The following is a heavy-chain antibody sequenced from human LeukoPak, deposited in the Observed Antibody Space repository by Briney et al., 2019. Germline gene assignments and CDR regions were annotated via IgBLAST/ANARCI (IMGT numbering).Heavy chain of an antibody. Sequence: ASVKVSCKASGGTFSSYAINWVRQAPGQGLEWMGRIIPILGIANYAQKFQGRVTITADKSTSTAYMEPSSLRSEDTAVYHCARDSGSYLQPTDYWGQGTLVTVSS. CDR2: IIPILGIA. J-gene: IGHJ4*02. V-gene: IGHV1-69*04. CDR1: GGTFSSYA. D-gene: IGHD1-26*01. CDR3: ARDSGSYLQPTDY.